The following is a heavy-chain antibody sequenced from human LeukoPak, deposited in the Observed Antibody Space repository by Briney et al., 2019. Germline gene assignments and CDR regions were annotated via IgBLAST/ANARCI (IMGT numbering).Heavy chain of an antibody. V-gene: IGHV4-59*01. CDR2: IYYSGST. CDR3: ARITTIFGVVSRLDP. D-gene: IGHD3-3*01. J-gene: IGHJ5*02. Sequence: SETLSLTCTVSGGSISSYYWSWIRQPPGKGLEWIGYIYYSGSTNYNPSLKSRVTISVDTSKNQFSLKLSSVTAADTAVYYCARITTIFGVVSRLDPWGQGTLVTVSS. CDR1: GGSISSYY.